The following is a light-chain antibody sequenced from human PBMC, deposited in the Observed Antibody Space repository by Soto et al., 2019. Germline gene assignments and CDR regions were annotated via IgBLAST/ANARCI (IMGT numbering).Light chain of an antibody. Sequence: DIQMTQSPSSLSASVGDRVTITCQASRDIRNYLNWYQQKPRKAPKLLIYDASNLETGVPSRFSGSGSGTDFPFTISSLQPEDIATYYCQQYDNVPLTFGGGTKVEIK. V-gene: IGKV1-33*01. CDR3: QQYDNVPLT. CDR2: DAS. CDR1: RDIRNY. J-gene: IGKJ4*01.